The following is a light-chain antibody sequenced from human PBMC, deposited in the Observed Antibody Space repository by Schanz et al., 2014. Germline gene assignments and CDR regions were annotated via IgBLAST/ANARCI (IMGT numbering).Light chain of an antibody. CDR3: SSFSTTTTRVV. CDR2: EVI. V-gene: IGLV2-14*01. Sequence: QSALTQPASVSGSPGQSITISCTGTSSDVGGYNYVSWYQQHPGKAPKLMIYEVINRPSGVPARFSGSKSGNTASLTISGLQAEDEADFYCSSFSTTTTRVVFGGGTKLTVL. J-gene: IGLJ2*01. CDR1: SSDVGGYNY.